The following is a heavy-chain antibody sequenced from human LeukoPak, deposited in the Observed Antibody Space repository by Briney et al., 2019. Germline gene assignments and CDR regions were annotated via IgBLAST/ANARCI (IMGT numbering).Heavy chain of an antibody. CDR2: IYPGDSDT. J-gene: IGHJ4*02. CDR1: VFSFTNYW. V-gene: IGHV5-51*01. Sequence: KDGESLKISCKASVFSFTNYWIAWVRQTPGQGLEWMGSIYPGDSDTRYNPSFQGQVTISADKSIKTAYLQWSSLKASDTAIYYCARRGGGSTGGFYFDYWGQGSLVTVSS. CDR3: ARRGGGSTGGFYFDY. D-gene: IGHD1-1*01.